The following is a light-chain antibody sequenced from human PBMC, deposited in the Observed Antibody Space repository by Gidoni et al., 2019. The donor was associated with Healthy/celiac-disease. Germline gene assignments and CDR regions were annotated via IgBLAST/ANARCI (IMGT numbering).Light chain of an antibody. V-gene: IGKV1-39*01. CDR1: QSISSY. CDR2: AAS. CDR3: QQSYSTPQT. Sequence: DIKMTQPPSSLSASVGDRVTITCRASQSISSYLNWYQQKPGKAPKLLIYAASSLQSGVPSRFSGSGSGTDFTLTISSLQPEDFATYYCQQSYSTPQTFGQXTKVEIK. J-gene: IGKJ1*01.